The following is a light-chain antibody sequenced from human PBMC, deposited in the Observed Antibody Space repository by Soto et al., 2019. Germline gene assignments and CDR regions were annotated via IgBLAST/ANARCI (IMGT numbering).Light chain of an antibody. CDR3: QQYNSYSLT. CDR1: QSISSW. J-gene: IGKJ1*01. V-gene: IGKV1-5*01. CDR2: DAS. Sequence: DIQMTQSPSTLSASVGDRVTITCRASQSISSWLAWYQQKPGKAPKLLIYDASSLESGVPSRYSGSRSGTEFTLTISSLQADDFETYYCQQYNSYSLTFGQGTKVESK.